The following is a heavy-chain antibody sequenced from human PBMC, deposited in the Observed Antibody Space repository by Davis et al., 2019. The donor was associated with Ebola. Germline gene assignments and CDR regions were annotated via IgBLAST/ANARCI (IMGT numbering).Heavy chain of an antibody. CDR2: IYYSDSGST. Sequence: PSETLSLTCSVSGGSISSYFWNWIRQSPGKGPERIGYIYYSDSGSTNYNPSLKSRVTISVDTSRNKVSLKLRSVTAADTAVYYCVRDRWQLRYWGQGILVTVSS. V-gene: IGHV4-59*01. CDR1: GGSISSYF. CDR3: VRDRWQLRY. D-gene: IGHD4-23*01. J-gene: IGHJ4*02.